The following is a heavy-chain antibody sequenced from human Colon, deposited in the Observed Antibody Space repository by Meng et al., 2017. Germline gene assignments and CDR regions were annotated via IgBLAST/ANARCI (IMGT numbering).Heavy chain of an antibody. CDR2: IYYSGTT. Sequence: QAQLQESGPGLFKLPGTLSLTGPVSGGSISNYYWSWIRQPPGKGLEWIVYIYYSGTTNYNPSLKSRVTISIDTSKNQFSLKLNSVTAADTAVYYCAGDSSGYNWLDPWGQGTLVTVSS. V-gene: IGHV4-59*01. D-gene: IGHD6-19*01. J-gene: IGHJ5*02. CDR3: AGDSSGYNWLDP. CDR1: GGSISNYY.